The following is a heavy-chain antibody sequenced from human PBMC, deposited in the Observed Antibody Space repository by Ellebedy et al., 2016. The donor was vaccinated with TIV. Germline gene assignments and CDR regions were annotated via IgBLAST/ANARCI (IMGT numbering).Heavy chain of an antibody. CDR3: ARGAGTPGLSGYYYGMDV. D-gene: IGHD1-7*01. CDR2: IIPIFGTA. V-gene: IGHV1-69*13. CDR1: GYTFIGYY. J-gene: IGHJ6*02. Sequence: SVKVSXXASGYTFIGYYIHWVRQAPGQGLEWMGGIIPIFGTANYAQKFQGRVTITADESTSTAYMELSSLRSEDTAVYYCARGAGTPGLSGYYYGMDVWGQGTTVTVSS.